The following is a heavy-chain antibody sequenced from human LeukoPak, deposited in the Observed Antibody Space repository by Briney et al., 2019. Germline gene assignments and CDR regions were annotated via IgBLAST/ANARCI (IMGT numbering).Heavy chain of an antibody. CDR1: GFTFSNHA. CDR2: ISGGGGTT. V-gene: IGHV3-23*01. J-gene: IGHJ4*02. Sequence: GGSLRLSCAASGFTFSNHAMSWVRQAPGKGLEWVSAISGGGGTTYYADSVKGRFTTSRDNSKNTLYLQMNSLRAEDTAVYYCPRGYSYGWDFDYWGQGTLVTVSS. D-gene: IGHD5-18*01. CDR3: PRGYSYGWDFDY.